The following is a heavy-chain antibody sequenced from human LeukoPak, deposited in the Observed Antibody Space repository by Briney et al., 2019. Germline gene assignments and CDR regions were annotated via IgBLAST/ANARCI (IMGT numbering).Heavy chain of an antibody. J-gene: IGHJ4*02. CDR3: ARDQYSYAHAAH. CDR1: GFSFSNYG. D-gene: IGHD5-18*01. Sequence: PGGSLRLSCAASGFSFSNYGMHWVRQAPGKGLEWVAVIWFDGSDKYYADSVKGRFTISRDNSKNTLHLQMNSLRAEDTAVYYCARDQYSYAHAAHWGQGTLVTVSS. CDR2: IWFDGSDK. V-gene: IGHV3-33*01.